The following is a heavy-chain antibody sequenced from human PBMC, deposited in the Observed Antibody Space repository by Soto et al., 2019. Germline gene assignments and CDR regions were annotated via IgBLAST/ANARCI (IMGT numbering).Heavy chain of an antibody. CDR1: GGSNSSGGNY. V-gene: IGHV4-31*03. CDR2: TYYSGRT. CDR3: ARGPDYGGNSVAY. Sequence: TLSRTRTVSGGSNSSGGNYWSWIREHPGKGLEWIGYTYYSGRTHYNPSLKSRVTISVDTSKNQFSLKLSSVAAADTAVYYCARGPDYGGNSVAYWGQGTLV. J-gene: IGHJ4*02. D-gene: IGHD4-17*01.